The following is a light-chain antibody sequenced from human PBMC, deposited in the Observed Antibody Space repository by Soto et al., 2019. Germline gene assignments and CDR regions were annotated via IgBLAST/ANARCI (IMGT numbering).Light chain of an antibody. CDR2: GAS. CDR1: QNILSN. CDR3: HQYNNWPIT. J-gene: IGKJ5*01. Sequence: ELVMTQSPATLSVSPWSRSTLSCIASQNILSNLAWYQQKPGQAPRLLIYGASTRATGIPATFSGSGSGTEFTLTISSLQSEDFEISYCHQYNNWPITFGQGTRLEIK. V-gene: IGKV3-15*01.